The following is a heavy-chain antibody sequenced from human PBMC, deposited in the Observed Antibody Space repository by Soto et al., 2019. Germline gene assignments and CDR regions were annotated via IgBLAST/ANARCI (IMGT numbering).Heavy chain of an antibody. V-gene: IGHV6-1*01. J-gene: IGHJ6*03. D-gene: IGHD1-7*01. CDR1: GDSVSSNSAA. CDR3: RGTTSHYWYYMDV. CDR2: TYYRSRWDY. Sequence: QVQLQESGPGLVKPSQTLSLTCVISGDSVSSNSAAWNWIRQSPSRGLEWLGRTYYRSRWDYDLAGFVKSRITCNPDPSKTQSTRQLTAVTPEDTAVYYCRGTTSHYWYYMDVWGKGTTVTVSS.